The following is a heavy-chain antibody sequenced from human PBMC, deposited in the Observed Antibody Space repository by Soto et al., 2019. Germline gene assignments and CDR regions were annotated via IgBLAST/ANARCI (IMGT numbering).Heavy chain of an antibody. CDR3: ARANRYCSGGSCYSLYYMDV. CDR2: INPNSGNT. J-gene: IGHJ6*03. D-gene: IGHD2-15*01. Sequence: ASVKVSCKASGYTFTSYGISWVRQAPGQGLEWMGWINPNSGNTNYAQKFQGWVTMTRDTSTSTAYMELSRLRSDDTAVYYCARANRYCSGGSCYSLYYMDVWGKGTTVTVSS. CDR1: GYTFTSYG. V-gene: IGHV1-2*04.